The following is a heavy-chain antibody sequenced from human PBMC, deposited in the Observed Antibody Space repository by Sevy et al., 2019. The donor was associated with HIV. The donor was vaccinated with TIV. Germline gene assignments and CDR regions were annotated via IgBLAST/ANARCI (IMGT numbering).Heavy chain of an antibody. CDR3: ASGETQWLYNGMDV. CDR2: IYYSGST. Sequence: SETLSLTCTVSGGSISSYYWSWIRQPPGKGLEWIGYIYYSGSTNYNPSLKSRVTISVDTSKNQFSLKLSSVTAADTAVYYCASGETQWLYNGMDVWGQGTTVTVSS. J-gene: IGHJ6*02. D-gene: IGHD6-19*01. V-gene: IGHV4-59*01. CDR1: GGSISSYY.